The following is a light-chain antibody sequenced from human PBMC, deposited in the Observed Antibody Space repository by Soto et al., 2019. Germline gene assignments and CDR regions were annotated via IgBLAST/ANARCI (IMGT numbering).Light chain of an antibody. V-gene: IGLV2-14*01. CDR1: SSDVGGYDY. J-gene: IGLJ1*01. CDR3: SSNTSSTAYL. Sequence: QSVLTQPASVSGSPGQPITIYCTGTSSDVGGYDYVSWYQLPPGKAPKLMVFPVSNRPSGVSYRFSGSKSGNTASLTISGLQAEDEADYFCSSNTSSTAYLFGTGTKVTVL. CDR2: PVS.